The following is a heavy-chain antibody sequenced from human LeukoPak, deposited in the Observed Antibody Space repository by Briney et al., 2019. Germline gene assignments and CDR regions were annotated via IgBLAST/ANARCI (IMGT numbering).Heavy chain of an antibody. D-gene: IGHD3-22*01. Sequence: QSGGSLRLSCAASGFTFSSYGMHWVRQAPGKGLEWVAVISYDGSNKYYADSVKGRFTISRDNSKNTLYLQMNSLRAEDTAVYYCARSLVITRLDYWGQGTLVTVSS. CDR3: ARSLVITRLDY. CDR1: GFTFSSYG. V-gene: IGHV3-30*03. J-gene: IGHJ4*02. CDR2: ISYDGSNK.